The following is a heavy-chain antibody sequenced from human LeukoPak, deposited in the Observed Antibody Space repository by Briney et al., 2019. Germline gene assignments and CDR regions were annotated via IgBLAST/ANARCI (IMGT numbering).Heavy chain of an antibody. V-gene: IGHV4-34*01. CDR3: ARGRRSKLSDY. Sequence: PSETLSLTCAVYGGSLSGYYWSWIRQPPEKGLEWIGEINHSGSTNYNPSLKSRVTISVDTSKNQFSLKLSSVTAADTAVYYCARGRRSKLSDYWGQGTLVTVSS. CDR1: GGSLSGYY. CDR2: INHSGST. D-gene: IGHD1-7*01. J-gene: IGHJ4*02.